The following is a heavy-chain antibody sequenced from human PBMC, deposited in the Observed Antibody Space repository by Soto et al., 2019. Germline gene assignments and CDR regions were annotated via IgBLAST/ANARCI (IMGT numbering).Heavy chain of an antibody. CDR1: GGTFSSYA. Sequence: SVKVSCKASGGTFSSYAISWVRQAPGQGLEWMGGIIPIFGTANYAQKFQGRVTITADESTSTAYMELSSLRSEDTDVYYCARELNGAFDIWGQGTMVTVSS. CDR3: ARELNGAFDI. J-gene: IGHJ3*02. V-gene: IGHV1-69*13. D-gene: IGHD2-8*01. CDR2: IIPIFGTA.